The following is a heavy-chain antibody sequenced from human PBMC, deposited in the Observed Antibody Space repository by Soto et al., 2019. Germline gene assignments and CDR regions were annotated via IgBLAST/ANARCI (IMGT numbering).Heavy chain of an antibody. Sequence: GASVKVSCKASGDTFSSYAISWVRQAPGQGLEWMGGIIPIFGTANYAQKFQGRVTITADESTSTAYMELSSLRSEDTAVYYCASKGRGYSYGNNVWGQGTTVTVSS. V-gene: IGHV1-69*13. D-gene: IGHD5-18*01. CDR3: ASKGRGYSYGNNV. J-gene: IGHJ6*02. CDR1: GDTFSSYA. CDR2: IIPIFGTA.